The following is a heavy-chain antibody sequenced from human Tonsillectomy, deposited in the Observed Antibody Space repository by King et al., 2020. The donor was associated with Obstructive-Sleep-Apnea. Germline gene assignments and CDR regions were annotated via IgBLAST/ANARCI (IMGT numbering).Heavy chain of an antibody. Sequence: TLKESGPVLVKPTETLTLTCTVSGFSLSNARMGVSWIRQPPGKALAWLAHIFLNYEKSYSTSLKSRLTISKDTSKSQLVLTITNMDPVDTATYYCARMEMATMEDAFDIWGQGTMVTVSS. D-gene: IGHD5-24*01. J-gene: IGHJ3*02. CDR3: ARMEMATMEDAFDI. V-gene: IGHV2-26*01. CDR2: IFLNYEK. CDR1: GFSLSNARMG.